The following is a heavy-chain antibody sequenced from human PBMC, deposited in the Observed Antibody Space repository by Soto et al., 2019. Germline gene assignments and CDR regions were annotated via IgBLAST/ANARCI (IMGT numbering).Heavy chain of an antibody. CDR2: ISYDGSNK. Sequence: QVQLVESGGGVVQPGRSLRLSCAASGFTFSSYAMHWVRQAPGKGLEWVAVISYDGSNKYYADSVKGRSTISRDNSKNTLYLQMNSLRAEDTAVYYCARDRAALIAAGAFDYWGQGTLVTVSS. CDR3: ARDRAALIAAGAFDY. V-gene: IGHV3-30-3*01. D-gene: IGHD6-13*01. CDR1: GFTFSSYA. J-gene: IGHJ4*02.